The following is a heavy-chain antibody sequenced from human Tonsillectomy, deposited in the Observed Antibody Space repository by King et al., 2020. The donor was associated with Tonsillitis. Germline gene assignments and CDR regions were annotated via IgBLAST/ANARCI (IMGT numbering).Heavy chain of an antibody. CDR3: ARGQWLLLSGAFYI. J-gene: IGHJ3*02. Sequence: QLQESGPGLVKPSENLSLTCTVSGGYISSYYWSWIRQPPGKGLEWIGDIYYSGSTNYNPSLKSRVTISVDTSKNQFYLKLSSVTAADTAVYYCARGQWLLLSGAFYIWGQGTMVTVSS. V-gene: IGHV4-59*01. CDR2: IYYSGST. D-gene: IGHD6-19*01. CDR1: GGYISSYY.